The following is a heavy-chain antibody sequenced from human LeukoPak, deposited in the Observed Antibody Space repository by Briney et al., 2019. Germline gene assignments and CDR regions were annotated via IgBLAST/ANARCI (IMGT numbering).Heavy chain of an antibody. D-gene: IGHD2-15*01. CDR1: GGTFSSYA. J-gene: IGHJ3*02. CDR2: INAGNGNT. CDR3: AILDIVVVVAANDAFDI. Sequence: GASVKVSCKASGGTFSSYAISWVRQAPGQRLEWMGWINAGNGNTKYSQKFQGRVTITRDTSASTAYMELSSLRSEDTAVYYCAILDIVVVVAANDAFDIWGQGTMVTVSS. V-gene: IGHV1-3*01.